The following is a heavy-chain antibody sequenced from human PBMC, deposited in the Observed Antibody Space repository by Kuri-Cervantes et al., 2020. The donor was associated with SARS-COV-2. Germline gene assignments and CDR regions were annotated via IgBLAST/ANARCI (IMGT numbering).Heavy chain of an antibody. D-gene: IGHD1-1*01. Sequence: GESLKISCAASGFTFGGHWIHWVRQAPGKGLVWVSRINPDGSYTNNADSVKGRFTLSRDNAKNMLVLQMNSLRAEDTAVYYCVRDGDHWNFDYWGQGTLVTVSS. CDR1: GFTFGGHW. CDR2: INPDGSYT. V-gene: IGHV3-74*01. J-gene: IGHJ4*02. CDR3: VRDGDHWNFDY.